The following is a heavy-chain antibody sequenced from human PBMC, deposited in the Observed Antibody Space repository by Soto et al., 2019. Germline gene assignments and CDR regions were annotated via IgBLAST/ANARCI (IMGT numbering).Heavy chain of an antibody. J-gene: IGHJ6*02. V-gene: IGHV4-4*07. D-gene: IGHD3-3*01. CDR1: GGSISSYY. Sequence: LSLTCTVSGGSISSYYWSWIRQPAGKGLEWIGRIYTSGSTNYNPSLKSRVTMSVDTSKNQFSLKLSSVTAADTAVYYCARAFPYYDFWSGNYGMDVWGQGTTVTVSS. CDR3: ARAFPYYDFWSGNYGMDV. CDR2: IYTSGST.